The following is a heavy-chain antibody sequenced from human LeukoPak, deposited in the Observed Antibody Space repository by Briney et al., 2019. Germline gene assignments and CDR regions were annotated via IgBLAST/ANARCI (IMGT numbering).Heavy chain of an antibody. J-gene: IGHJ5*02. V-gene: IGHV1-3*01. CDR1: GYTFTSCA. D-gene: IGHD3-10*01. CDR2: INAGNGNT. Sequence: ASVKVSCKASGYTFTSCAMHWVRQAPGQRLEWMGWINAGNGNTNYAQKLQGRVTMTTDTSTSTAYMELRSLRSDDTAVYYCAREESTMVRGVNNWFDPWGQGALVTVSS. CDR3: AREESTMVRGVNNWFDP.